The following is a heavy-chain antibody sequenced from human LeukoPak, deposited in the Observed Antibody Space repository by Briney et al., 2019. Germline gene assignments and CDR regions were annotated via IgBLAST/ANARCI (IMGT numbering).Heavy chain of an antibody. Sequence: KSSETLSLTCTVSGGSINSYYLTWIRQPAGKGLEWIGRIYTIGSTNYNPSLKSRVTMSVDTSKNQFSLKLSSVTAADTAVYYCARSGYSNFDYWGQGTLVTVSS. CDR3: ARSGYSNFDY. V-gene: IGHV4-4*07. D-gene: IGHD3-3*01. CDR1: GGSINSYY. CDR2: IYTIGST. J-gene: IGHJ4*02.